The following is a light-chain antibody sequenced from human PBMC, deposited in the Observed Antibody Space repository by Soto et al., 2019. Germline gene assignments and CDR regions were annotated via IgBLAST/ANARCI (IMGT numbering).Light chain of an antibody. J-gene: IGLJ1*01. CDR2: DVS. CDR3: SSYTSDITYV. V-gene: IGLV2-14*01. CDR1: SSDVGAYNY. Sequence: QSVLTQPASVSGSPGQSITISCTGASSDVGAYNYVSWYQQHPGKAPKLMIYDVSGRPSGISSRFSGSKSGNTASLTISGLQAEDEADYYCSSYTSDITYVFGTGTKLTVL.